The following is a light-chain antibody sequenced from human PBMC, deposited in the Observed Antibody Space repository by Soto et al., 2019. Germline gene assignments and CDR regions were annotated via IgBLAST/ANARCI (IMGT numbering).Light chain of an antibody. Sequence: DIQTTQSPSTLSASGGDRLTITCRASQIISSWLSWYQLKPGKAPKLLIYDASSLESGVPSRFSGSGSGTEFTLTISSLQPDDFATYYCQQYNSYIFGQGTRLEI. CDR3: QQYNSYI. J-gene: IGKJ5*01. V-gene: IGKV1-5*01. CDR1: QIISSW. CDR2: DAS.